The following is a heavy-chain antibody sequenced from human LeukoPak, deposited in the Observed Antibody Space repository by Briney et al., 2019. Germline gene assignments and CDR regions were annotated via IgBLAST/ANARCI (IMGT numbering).Heavy chain of an antibody. CDR1: GYSFTTYW. V-gene: IGHV5-51*01. D-gene: IGHD4-11*01. CDR2: IYPGDSDT. J-gene: IGHJ3*02. CDR3: ARHGAGGDYSEHGDAFDM. Sequence: GESLKISCKGSGYSFTTYWIGWVRQMPGKGLEWMGIIYPGDSDTRYSPSFQGQVTISADKSISTAYVQWSRLKASDTAMYYCARHGAGGDYSEHGDAFDMWGQGTLVTVSS.